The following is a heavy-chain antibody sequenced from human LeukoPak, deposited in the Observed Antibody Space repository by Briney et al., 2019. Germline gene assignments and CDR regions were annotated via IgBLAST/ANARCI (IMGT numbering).Heavy chain of an antibody. J-gene: IGHJ6*02. D-gene: IGHD3-16*01. Sequence: GGSLRLSCAASGFTLSSYAMSWVRQAPGKGLEWVASINHNGNVNYYVDSVKGRFTISRDDAKNSLYLQMSNLRAEDTAVYFCARGGGLDAWGQGATVTVSS. CDR2: INHNGNVN. CDR1: GFTLSSYA. CDR3: ARGGGLDA. V-gene: IGHV3-7*03.